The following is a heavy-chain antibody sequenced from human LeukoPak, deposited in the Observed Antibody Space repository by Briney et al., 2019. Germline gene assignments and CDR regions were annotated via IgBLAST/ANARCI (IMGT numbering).Heavy chain of an antibody. CDR1: GLTFSSYW. CDR3: TRDTGDYYFDY. D-gene: IGHD7-27*01. CDR2: IKSDGSST. Sequence: GGSLRLSCAASGLTFSSYWMHWVRQAPGKGLVWVSRIKSDGSSTNYADSVKGRFTISRDNAKNTLYLQMNSLSAEDTAVYYCTRDTGDYYFDYWGQGTLVTVSS. J-gene: IGHJ4*02. V-gene: IGHV3-74*01.